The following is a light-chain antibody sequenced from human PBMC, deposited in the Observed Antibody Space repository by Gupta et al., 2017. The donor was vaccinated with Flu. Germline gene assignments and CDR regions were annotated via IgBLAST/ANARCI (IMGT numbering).Light chain of an antibody. CDR1: SSNIGNNY. V-gene: IGLV1-51*02. J-gene: IGLJ3*02. Sequence: QSVLTQPPSVSAAPGQKVTISCSGSSSNIGNNYVSWYQQLPETAPKLLMYENIKRPSGIPDRFSGSKSGTSATLGVTGLQTGDEADYYCGTWDSSLSVWVFGGGTKLTVL. CDR2: ENI. CDR3: GTWDSSLSVWV.